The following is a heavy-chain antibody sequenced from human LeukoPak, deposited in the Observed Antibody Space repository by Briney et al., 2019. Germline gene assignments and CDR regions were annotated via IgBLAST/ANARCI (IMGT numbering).Heavy chain of an antibody. Sequence: PGGSLRPSCAASGFTFSSYGMCWVRQAPGKGLEWVAFIRYEGNEKYYTDSVKGRFTISRDKSKNSLYLQMNSLRTEDTAVYYCAKSHGSGWYYYDYWGQGTLVTVSS. CDR3: AKSHGSGWYYYDY. D-gene: IGHD6-19*01. CDR1: GFTFSSYG. CDR2: IRYEGNEK. J-gene: IGHJ4*02. V-gene: IGHV3-30*02.